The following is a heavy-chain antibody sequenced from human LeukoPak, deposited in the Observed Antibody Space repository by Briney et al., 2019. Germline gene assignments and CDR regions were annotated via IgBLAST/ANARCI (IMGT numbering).Heavy chain of an antibody. CDR3: ANNAAHYYDSSGYYFPFDP. J-gene: IGHJ5*02. CDR2: IQYDGSKK. Sequence: PGGSLRLSCVASGFTFSSNGMHWVRQAPGKGLEWVTFIQYDGSKKYYADSVKGRFTISRDNSKNTLYLQMDSLRAEDTAVYYCANNAAHYYDSSGYYFPFDPWGQGTLVTVSS. V-gene: IGHV3-30*02. CDR1: GFTFSSNG. D-gene: IGHD3-22*01.